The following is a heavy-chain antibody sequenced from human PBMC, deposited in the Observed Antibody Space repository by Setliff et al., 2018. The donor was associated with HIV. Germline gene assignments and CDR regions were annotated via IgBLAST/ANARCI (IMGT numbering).Heavy chain of an antibody. CDR2: IYYSGST. J-gene: IGHJ4*01. CDR1: GGSISSGGYY. V-gene: IGHV4-31*03. D-gene: IGHD5-12*01. Sequence: SETLSLTCTVSGGSISSGGYYWSWIRQHPGKGLEWIAYIYYSGSTYYNPSLQSRVTISVDTSKNQFSLNLRSVTAADTAVYFCATLRWLRSKHSAYWGQGTPVTVSS. CDR3: ATLRWLRSKHSAY.